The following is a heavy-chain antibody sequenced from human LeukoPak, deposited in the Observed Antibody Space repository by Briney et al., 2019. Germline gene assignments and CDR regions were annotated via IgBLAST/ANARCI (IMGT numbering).Heavy chain of an antibody. Sequence: ASVKVSCKASGYTFTSYDINWVRQATGQGLEWMGWMNPNSGNTGYAQKFQGRVTITMNTSISTAYMEMSSLRSEDTAVYYCARGESGSGTFWGYYYYYMEVWGKGTTVTVSS. CDR1: GYTFTSYD. V-gene: IGHV1-8*03. CDR2: MNPNSGNT. J-gene: IGHJ6*03. CDR3: ARGESGSGTFWGYYYYYMEV. D-gene: IGHD3-10*01.